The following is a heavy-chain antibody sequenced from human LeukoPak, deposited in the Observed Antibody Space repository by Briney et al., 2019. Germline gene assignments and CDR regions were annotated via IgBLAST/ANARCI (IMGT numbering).Heavy chain of an antibody. CDR2: IYPGDSDT. CDR3: ARHRSGSYHSTLDF. V-gene: IGHV5-51*01. Sequence: GESLKISCKGSGYSFSSYWIGWVRQMPGKGLEWMGIIYPGDSDTRYSPSFQGQVTFSADKSITTTYLQWSSLKASDTAIYYCARHRSGSYHSTLDFWGQGTLLTVSS. D-gene: IGHD1-26*01. J-gene: IGHJ4*02. CDR1: GYSFSSYW.